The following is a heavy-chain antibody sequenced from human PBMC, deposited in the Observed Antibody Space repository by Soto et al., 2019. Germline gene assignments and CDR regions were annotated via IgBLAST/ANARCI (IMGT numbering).Heavy chain of an antibody. Sequence: ASVKVSCKASGYTFIRYGISWVRQAPGQGLEWMGWISTHNGSTYYAQNFQGRVTMTTDTPTSTAYMELRSLRSEDTAVYYCATSNPTAWYHPDYWGQGTLVTVSS. CDR2: ISTHNGST. J-gene: IGHJ4*02. CDR1: GYTFIRYG. CDR3: ATSNPTAWYHPDY. V-gene: IGHV1-18*01. D-gene: IGHD2-2*01.